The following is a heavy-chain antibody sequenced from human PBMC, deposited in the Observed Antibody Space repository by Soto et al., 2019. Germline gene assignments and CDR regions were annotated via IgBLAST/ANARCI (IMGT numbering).Heavy chain of an antibody. J-gene: IGHJ4*02. CDR2: ITPMIGTT. Sequence: QVHLVQSGSEVNRPGSSVRVSCRASGGTFYTYAFTWVRQAPGQGLEWMGGITPMIGTTKYAPKFHGRVTFSADESASTAYMELSNLRSDATAVYYCARDVSVMTSVFGFWGQGTLITVSS. V-gene: IGHV1-69*01. CDR3: ARDVSVMTSVFGF. CDR1: GGTFYTYA. D-gene: IGHD3-10*01.